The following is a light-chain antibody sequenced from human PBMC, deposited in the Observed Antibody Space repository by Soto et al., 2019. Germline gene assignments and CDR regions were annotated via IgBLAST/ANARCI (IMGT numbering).Light chain of an antibody. Sequence: DIQMTQSPSSLSASVGDRVTITCRASQSISGYLNWYQQKPGKAPKLLINAASSLQSGVPSRFSGSGSGTDFTLTISSLQPAAFATYYCQESYSTPWTFGQGTKVEIK. CDR1: QSISGY. J-gene: IGKJ1*01. CDR2: AAS. V-gene: IGKV1-39*01. CDR3: QESYSTPWT.